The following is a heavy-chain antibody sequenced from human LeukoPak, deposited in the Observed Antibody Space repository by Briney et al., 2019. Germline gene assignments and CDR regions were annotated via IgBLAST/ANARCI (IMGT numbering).Heavy chain of an antibody. Sequence: SETLSLTCTVSGGSISSSSYYWGWIRQPPGKGLEWIGSIYYSGSTNYNPSLKSRVTISVDTSKNQFSLKLSSVTAADTAVYYCARSVEGYCSGGSCYSYYYYMDVWGKGTTVTISS. J-gene: IGHJ6*03. D-gene: IGHD2-15*01. CDR1: GGSISSSSYY. CDR3: ARSVEGYCSGGSCYSYYYYMDV. CDR2: IYYSGST. V-gene: IGHV4-39*07.